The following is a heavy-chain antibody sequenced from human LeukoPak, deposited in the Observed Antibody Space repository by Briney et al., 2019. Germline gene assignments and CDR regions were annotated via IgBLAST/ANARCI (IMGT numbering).Heavy chain of an antibody. CDR1: GGSISSGGYS. Sequence: SETLSLTCAVPGGSISSGGYSWSWIRQPPGKGLEWIGYIYHSGSTYYNPSLKSRVTISVDRSKNQFSLKLSSVTAADTAVYYCARVTVAGTGDYWGQGTLVTVSS. CDR3: ARVTVAGTGDY. D-gene: IGHD6-19*01. J-gene: IGHJ4*02. CDR2: IYHSGST. V-gene: IGHV4-30-2*01.